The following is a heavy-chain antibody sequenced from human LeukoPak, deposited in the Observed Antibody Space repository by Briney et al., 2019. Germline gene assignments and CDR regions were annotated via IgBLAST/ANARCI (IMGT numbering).Heavy chain of an antibody. Sequence: NSSETLSLICTVSGGSILSSSYYWGWIRQPPGKRLEWIGSIYYSGSTHYNPSLKSRVTISVDTSKNQFSLKLSSVTAADTAVYYCARGPYSYDSSGAFDIWGQGTMVTVSS. CDR2: IYYSGST. D-gene: IGHD3-22*01. J-gene: IGHJ3*02. CDR1: GGSILSSSYY. V-gene: IGHV4-39*07. CDR3: ARGPYSYDSSGAFDI.